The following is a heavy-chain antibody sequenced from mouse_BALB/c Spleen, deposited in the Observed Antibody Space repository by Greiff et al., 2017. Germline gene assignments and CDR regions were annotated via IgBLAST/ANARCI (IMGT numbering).Heavy chain of an antibody. CDR3: ARGITTGGTDD. CDR2: IDPENGNT. D-gene: IGHD2-4*01. J-gene: IGHJ2*01. CDR1: GFNIKDYY. V-gene: IGHV14-1*02. Sequence: EVQLQQSGAELVRPGALVKLSCKASGFNIKDYYMYWVKQRPEQGLEWIGWIDPENGNTIYDPKFQGKASITADTSSNTAYLQLSSLTSEDTAVYYCARGITTGGTDDWGQGTTLTVSS.